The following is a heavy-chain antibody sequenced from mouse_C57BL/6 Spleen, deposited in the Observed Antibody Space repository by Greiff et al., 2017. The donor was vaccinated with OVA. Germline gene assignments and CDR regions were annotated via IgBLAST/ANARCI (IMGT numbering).Heavy chain of an antibody. CDR2: IDPEDGDT. Sequence: EVNVVESGAELVRPGASVKLSCTASGFNIKDYYMHWVKQRPEQGLEWIGRIDPEDGDTEYAPKFQGKATMTADTSSNTAYLQLSSLTSEDTAVYYCTTPYYGSSYWYFDVWGTGTTVTVSS. CDR1: GFNIKDYY. CDR3: TTPYYGSSYWYFDV. V-gene: IGHV14-1*01. D-gene: IGHD1-1*01. J-gene: IGHJ1*03.